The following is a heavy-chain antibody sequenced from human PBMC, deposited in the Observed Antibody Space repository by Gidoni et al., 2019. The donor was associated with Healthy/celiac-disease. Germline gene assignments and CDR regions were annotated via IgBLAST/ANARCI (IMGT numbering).Heavy chain of an antibody. CDR3: AAVARDGYNSGRGGYYFDY. D-gene: IGHD5-12*01. CDR1: GFTFTSSA. Sequence: QMQLVQSGPEVKKPGTSVTVSCKASGFTFTSSALRWVRQARGQRLEWIGWIVVGSGNTNYAQKFQERVTITRDMSTSTAYMELSSLRSEDTAVYYCAAVARDGYNSGRGGYYFDYWGQGTLVTVSS. J-gene: IGHJ4*02. CDR2: IVVGSGNT. V-gene: IGHV1-58*01.